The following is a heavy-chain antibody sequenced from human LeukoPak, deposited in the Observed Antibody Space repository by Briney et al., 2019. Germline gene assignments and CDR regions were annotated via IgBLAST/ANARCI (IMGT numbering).Heavy chain of an antibody. D-gene: IGHD5-12*01. J-gene: IGHJ3*02. CDR1: GYTFTSYG. CDR2: ISAYNGNT. Sequence: ASVKVSCKASGYTFTSYGISWVRQAPGQGLEWMGWISAYNGNTNYAQKLQGRVTMTTDTSTSTAYMELRSLRSDDTAVYYCASRVSGYDAFDIWGQGTMVTVSS. CDR3: ASRVSGYDAFDI. V-gene: IGHV1-18*01.